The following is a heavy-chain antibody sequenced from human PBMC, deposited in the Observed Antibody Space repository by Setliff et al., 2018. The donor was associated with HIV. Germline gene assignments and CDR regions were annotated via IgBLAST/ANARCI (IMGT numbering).Heavy chain of an antibody. V-gene: IGHV2-70*11. CDR1: GFSLTTSGMC. D-gene: IGHD3-22*01. Sequence: PTLVNPTQTLTLTCTFSGFSLTTSGMCVSWIRQPPGKALEWLARIDWDDAKYYTPSLRTRLTISKDTSKNQVVLTMTNMDPVDTATYFCARTTADYHDGRGYLYYFDFWGLGTLVTVSS. CDR3: ARTTADYHDGRGYLYYFDF. J-gene: IGHJ4*02. CDR2: IDWDDAK.